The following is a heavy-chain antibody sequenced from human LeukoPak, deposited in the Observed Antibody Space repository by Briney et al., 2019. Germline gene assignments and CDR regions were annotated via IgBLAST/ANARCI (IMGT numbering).Heavy chain of an antibody. CDR1: GYTFTNYA. D-gene: IGHD3-10*01. J-gene: IGHJ4*02. Sequence: VASVKVSCKASGYTFTNYAMNWVRQAPGQGLEWMGGVLPNVGTTKYAQNLQGRITITADRSSNTVYMELRSLRYKDTATYYCASVRGSNPFLVRGDTYDYWGQGTLV. V-gene: IGHV1-69*06. CDR3: ASVRGSNPFLVRGDTYDY. CDR2: VLPNVGTT.